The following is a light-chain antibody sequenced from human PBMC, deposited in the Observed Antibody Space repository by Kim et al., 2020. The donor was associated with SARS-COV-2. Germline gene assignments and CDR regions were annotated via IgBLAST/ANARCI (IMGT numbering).Light chain of an antibody. Sequence: SRGQRATLSCRASQSVRSGYIAWYQQRPGQAPRGLMYETSTRAIGIPDRFSGSGSGTDFTLIINRLEPEDFAVYYCQQYDSSPFTFGGGTKVDIK. CDR3: QQYDSSPFT. CDR2: ETS. J-gene: IGKJ4*01. V-gene: IGKV3-20*01. CDR1: QSVRSGY.